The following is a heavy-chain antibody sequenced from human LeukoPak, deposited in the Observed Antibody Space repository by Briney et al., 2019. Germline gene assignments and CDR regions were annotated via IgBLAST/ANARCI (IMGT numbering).Heavy chain of an antibody. D-gene: IGHD2-15*01. Sequence: PGGSLRLSCAASGFTFSSYNMNWVRQAPGKGLEWVSSISSSSSYIYYADSVRGRFTISRDNSKNTLYLQMNSLRAEDTAVYYCAKVVGRVVVAANTFDYWGQGSLVTVSS. CDR2: ISSSSSYI. CDR1: GFTFSSYN. J-gene: IGHJ4*02. V-gene: IGHV3-21*04. CDR3: AKVVGRVVVAANTFDY.